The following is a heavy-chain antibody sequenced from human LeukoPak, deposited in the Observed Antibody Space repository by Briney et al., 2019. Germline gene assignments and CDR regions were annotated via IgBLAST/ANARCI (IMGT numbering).Heavy chain of an antibody. CDR3: AKDLAGYYLYYFDY. J-gene: IGHJ4*02. CDR2: ISGSGGST. D-gene: IGHD3-9*01. CDR1: GFTFSSYA. Sequence: GGSLRLSCAASGFTFSSYAMSWVRQAPGKGLEWVSAISGSGGSTYYADSVKGRFTISRDNSKNTLYLQVDSLRAEDTAVYYCAKDLAGYYLYYFDYWGQGTLVTVSS. V-gene: IGHV3-23*01.